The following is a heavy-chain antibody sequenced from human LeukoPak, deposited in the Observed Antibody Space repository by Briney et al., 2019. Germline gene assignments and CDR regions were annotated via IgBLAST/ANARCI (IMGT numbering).Heavy chain of an antibody. J-gene: IGHJ6*03. V-gene: IGHV4-38-2*01. CDR1: GYSVSSAHY. CDR2: IYHSGST. Sequence: SETLSLTCAVSGYSVSSAHYWGWIRQPPGKGLEWIGSIYHSGSTYYNPSLKSRVTISVDTSKNQFSLKLSSVTAADTAVYYCARAYYDFWSGYQENYYYYYMDVWGKGTTVTVSS. D-gene: IGHD3-3*01. CDR3: ARAYYDFWSGYQENYYYYYMDV.